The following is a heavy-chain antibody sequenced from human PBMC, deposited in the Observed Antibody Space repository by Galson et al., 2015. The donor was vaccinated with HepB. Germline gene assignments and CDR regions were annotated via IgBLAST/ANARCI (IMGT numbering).Heavy chain of an antibody. Sequence: PALVKPTQTLTLTCTFSGFSLTTTGVGVGWFRQPPGKALEWLALIYWDDDKRYSPSLKRRLTLSRDTSKNQVVLTVTNMDPVDSATYFCAYSSRRYYFDFWGQGTLVTVSP. V-gene: IGHV2-5*02. CDR3: AYSSRRYYFDF. D-gene: IGHD3-16*02. CDR2: IYWDDDK. J-gene: IGHJ4*02. CDR1: GFSLTTTGVG.